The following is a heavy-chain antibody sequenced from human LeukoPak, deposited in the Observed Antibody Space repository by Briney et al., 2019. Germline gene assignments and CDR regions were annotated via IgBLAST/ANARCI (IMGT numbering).Heavy chain of an antibody. CDR1: GFTFSSYS. Sequence: PGGSLRLSCAASGFTFSSYSMNWVRQAPGKGLEWVANIKQDGSEKYYVDSVKGRFTISRDNAKNSLYLQMNSLRAEDTAVYYCARDEDPYYYDSSGPGDDAFDIWGQGTMVTVSS. CDR3: ARDEDPYYYDSSGPGDDAFDI. CDR2: IKQDGSEK. D-gene: IGHD3-22*01. V-gene: IGHV3-7*01. J-gene: IGHJ3*02.